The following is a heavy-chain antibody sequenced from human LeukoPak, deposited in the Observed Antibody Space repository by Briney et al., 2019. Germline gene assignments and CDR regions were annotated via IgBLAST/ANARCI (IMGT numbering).Heavy chain of an antibody. CDR1: GGSFSSGSYY. D-gene: IGHD3-22*01. Sequence: SETLSLTCTVSGGSFSSGSYYWSWLRQPPGKGLEWIGYIYYSGSTNYNPSLKSRVTISVDTSKNQFSLKLSSVTAADTAVYYCARGVEYYDSSGYQIIFDYWGQGTLVTVSS. V-gene: IGHV4-61*01. J-gene: IGHJ4*02. CDR2: IYYSGST. CDR3: ARGVEYYDSSGYQIIFDY.